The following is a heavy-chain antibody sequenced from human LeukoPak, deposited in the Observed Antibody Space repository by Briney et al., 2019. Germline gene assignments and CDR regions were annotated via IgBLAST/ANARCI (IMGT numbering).Heavy chain of an antibody. D-gene: IGHD3-10*01. CDR3: ARDYDYYGSGSYFFDP. V-gene: IGHV1-69*05. Sequence: AASVKVSCKASGGTFSSYAISWVRQAPGQGLEWVGGIIPIFGTANYAQKFQGRVTITTDESTSTAYMELSSLRSEDTAVYYCARDYDYYGSGSYFFDPWGQGTLVTVSS. CDR1: GGTFSSYA. J-gene: IGHJ5*02. CDR2: IIPIFGTA.